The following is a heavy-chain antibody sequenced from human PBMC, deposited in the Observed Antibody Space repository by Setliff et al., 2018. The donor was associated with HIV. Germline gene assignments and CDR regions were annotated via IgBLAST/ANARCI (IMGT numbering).Heavy chain of an antibody. J-gene: IGHJ3*02. Sequence: PSETLSLTCSVSWESKINHDWGWIRQSPGRGLEWIGSMFRGGGRQFHPSLKSRVTISIDTSKNQFSLNLTSVTAADTAIYYCARDQGNPPSRGDIWGQGTMVTVSS. CDR1: WESKINHD. V-gene: IGHV4-4*08. CDR2: MFRGGGR. CDR3: ARDQGNPPSRGDI.